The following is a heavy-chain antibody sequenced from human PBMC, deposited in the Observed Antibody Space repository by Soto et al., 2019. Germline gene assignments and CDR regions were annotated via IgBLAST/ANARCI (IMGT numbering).Heavy chain of an antibody. CDR2: VKSKRDGGTT. J-gene: IGHJ4*02. CDR1: GFTFSNAW. Sequence: GRSLRLSCASPGFTFSNAWMNWARQAPGKGLEWVGRVKSKRDGGTTEYASPVKGRFTISRDDSRDTVYLQLSSLKSEDTAVYYCAAGVVATGTVDCWGQGTLVTV. D-gene: IGHD1-7*01. CDR3: AAGVVATGTVDC. V-gene: IGHV3-15*07.